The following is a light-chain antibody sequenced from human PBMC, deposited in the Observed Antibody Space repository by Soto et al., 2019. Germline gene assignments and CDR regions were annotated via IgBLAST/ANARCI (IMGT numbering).Light chain of an antibody. V-gene: IGLV2-11*01. CDR2: DVS. Sequence: QSVLTQPRSVSGSPGQSVTISCTGTSSDVGGYNYVSWYQHHPGKAPKLMIYDVSKRPSGVPDRFSGSKSGNTASLTISGLQAEDEADNYCSSYAGSFYVFGTGTKLTVL. CDR3: SSYAGSFYV. CDR1: SSDVGGYNY. J-gene: IGLJ1*01.